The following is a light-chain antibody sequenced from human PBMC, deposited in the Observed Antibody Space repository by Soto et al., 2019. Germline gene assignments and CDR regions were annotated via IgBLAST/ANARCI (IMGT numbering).Light chain of an antibody. Sequence: EIVLTQSPATLSVSPGERATLSCRASQSVSSNLAGYQQKPGQAPRLLLYGATTRATDIPARFSGSGSGREFTIRISSRLSEDVVVYYCQQYNNWTPLTFGGGTKVDIK. V-gene: IGKV3-15*01. J-gene: IGKJ4*01. CDR2: GAT. CDR1: QSVSSN. CDR3: QQYNNWTPLT.